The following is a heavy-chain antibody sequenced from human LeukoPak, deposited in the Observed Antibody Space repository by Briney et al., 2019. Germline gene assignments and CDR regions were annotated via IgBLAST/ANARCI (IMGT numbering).Heavy chain of an antibody. CDR2: ISYDGSNK. CDR1: GFTFSSYG. Sequence: GGSLRLSCAASGFTFSSYGMHWVRQAPGKGLEWVAVISYDGSNKYYADSVKGRFTISRDNSKNTLYLQMNSLRAEDTAVYYCATWAGYCSSTSCITFDYWGQGTLVTVSS. V-gene: IGHV3-30*03. CDR3: ATWAGYCSSTSCITFDY. J-gene: IGHJ4*02. D-gene: IGHD2-2*01.